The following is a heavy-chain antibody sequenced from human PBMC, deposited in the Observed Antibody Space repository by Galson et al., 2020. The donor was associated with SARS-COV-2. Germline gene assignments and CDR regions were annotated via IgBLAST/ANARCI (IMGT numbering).Heavy chain of an antibody. CDR3: ARGGEQYYDILTGFRGVSGLDWFDP. Sequence: ASVEVSCKASGYTFTSYYMHWVRQAPGQGLEWMGIINPSGGSTSYAQKFQGRVTMTRDTSTSTAYMELSSLRSEDTAVYYCARGGEQYYDILTGFRGVSGLDWFDPWCQGSLVTVSS. CDR2: INPSGGST. D-gene: IGHD3-9*01. CDR1: GYTFTSYY. J-gene: IGHJ5*02. V-gene: IGHV1-46*01.